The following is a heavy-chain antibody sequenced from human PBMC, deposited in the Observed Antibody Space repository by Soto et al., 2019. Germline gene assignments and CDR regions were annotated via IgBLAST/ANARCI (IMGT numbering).Heavy chain of an antibody. D-gene: IGHD6-6*01. V-gene: IGHV3-73*01. CDR1: GFTFSGSA. CDR2: IRSKANSYAT. Sequence: GGSLRLSCAASGFTFSGSAMHWVRQASGKGLEWVGRIRSKANSYATAYAASVKGRFTISRDDSKNTAYLQMNSLKTEDTAVYCCTTYLDAIAARHYWGQGTLVTVSS. CDR3: TTYLDAIAARHY. J-gene: IGHJ4*02.